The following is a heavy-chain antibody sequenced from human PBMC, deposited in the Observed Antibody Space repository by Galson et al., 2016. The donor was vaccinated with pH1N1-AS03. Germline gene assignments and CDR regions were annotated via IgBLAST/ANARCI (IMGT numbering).Heavy chain of an antibody. CDR3: TKDLPTRYGMDV. CDR2: ISNDGYNK. J-gene: IGHJ6*02. CDR1: GFNFRSYA. V-gene: IGHV3-30-3*01. Sequence: SLRLSCAVSGFNFRSYAMHWVRQAPGKGLEWVAVISNDGYNKHSADSVKGRFTISRDNFKSTLYLQLNSLRGEDTAVYYCTKDLPTRYGMDVWGQGTTVTVSS.